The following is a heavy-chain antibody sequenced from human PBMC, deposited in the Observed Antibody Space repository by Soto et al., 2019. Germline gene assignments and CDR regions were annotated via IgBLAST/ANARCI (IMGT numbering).Heavy chain of an antibody. V-gene: IGHV4-59*08. CDR3: ARHGSDRGWFPFDP. CDR1: GGAIGGYY. D-gene: IGHD6-19*01. Sequence: SETLSLTCSLSGGAIGGYYWSWIRQPPGKGLELIGYVSYSGSTDYHPSLKSRVSIAIDTSKNQFSLKMISVSAADTAVHYCARHGSDRGWFPFDPWGQGALVTVSS. CDR2: VSYSGST. J-gene: IGHJ5*02.